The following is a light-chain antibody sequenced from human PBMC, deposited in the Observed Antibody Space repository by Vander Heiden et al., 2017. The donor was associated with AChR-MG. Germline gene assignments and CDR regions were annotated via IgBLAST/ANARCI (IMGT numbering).Light chain of an antibody. CDR1: QSVLYSSNNKSY. CDR3: QQYDSTPYT. J-gene: IGKJ2*01. CDR2: WAS. Sequence: DIVMTQSPDSLAVSLGERATINCKSSQSVLYSSNNKSYLAWFQQKPGQPPKLLIYWASTRESGVPDRFSGSGSGTDFTLTISSLQAEDVAVYYCQQYDSTPYTFGQGTKLEIK. V-gene: IGKV4-1*01.